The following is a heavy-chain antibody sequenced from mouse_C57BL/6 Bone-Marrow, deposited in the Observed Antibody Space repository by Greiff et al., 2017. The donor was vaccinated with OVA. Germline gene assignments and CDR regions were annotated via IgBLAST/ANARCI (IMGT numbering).Heavy chain of an antibody. CDR2: ISSGGSYT. V-gene: IGHV5-6*01. Sequence: VQLQQSGGDLVKPGGSLKLSCAASGFTFSSYGMSWVRQTPDKRLEWVATISSGGSYTYYPDSVKGRFTISRDNAKNTLYLQMSRLKSEDTTMDYWAIHGGGYYQGNFDVWGTGTTVTVSS. CDR1: GFTFSSYG. D-gene: IGHD2-3*01. CDR3: AIHGGGYYQGNFDV. J-gene: IGHJ1*03.